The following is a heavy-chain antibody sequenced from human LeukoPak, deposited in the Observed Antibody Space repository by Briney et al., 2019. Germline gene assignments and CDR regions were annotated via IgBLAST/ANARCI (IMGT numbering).Heavy chain of an antibody. CDR1: GGSISSSYYY. CDR3: ARGPWGMVRYFDY. V-gene: IGHV4-39*01. D-gene: IGHD3-16*01. CDR2: IYYSGST. Sequence: SETLSLTCTVSGGSISSSYYYWGWIRQPPGKGLEWIGSIYYSGSTYYNPSLKSRVTISVDTSKNQFSLKLRPVTAADTAVYYCARGPWGMVRYFDYWGQGTLVTVSS. J-gene: IGHJ4*02.